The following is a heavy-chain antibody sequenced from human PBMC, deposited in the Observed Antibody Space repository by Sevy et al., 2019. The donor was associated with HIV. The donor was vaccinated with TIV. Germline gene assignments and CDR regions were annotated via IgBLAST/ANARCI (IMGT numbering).Heavy chain of an antibody. V-gene: IGHV3-11*01. J-gene: IGHJ6*02. D-gene: IGHD3-3*01. Sequence: GGSLRLSCAASGFTFSDYYMSRIRQAPRKGLEWVSYISSSGSTIYYADSVKGRFTISRDNAKNSLYLQMNSLRAEDTAVYYCAREGTIFGVVTYGMDVWGQGTTVTVSS. CDR2: ISSSGSTI. CDR3: AREGTIFGVVTYGMDV. CDR1: GFTFSDYY.